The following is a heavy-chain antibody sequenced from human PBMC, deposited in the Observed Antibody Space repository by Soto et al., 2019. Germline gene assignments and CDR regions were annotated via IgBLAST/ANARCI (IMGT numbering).Heavy chain of an antibody. CDR1: GLTFGSRA. CDR3: ARGPTDSYPGSRIFDF. Sequence: GGSLRLSCVASGLTFGSRAMTWVRQAPGEGLQWVSTITDTGGDAKYADSVRGRFVISRDNSKKTLYLQMTSLTAEDSAMYYCARGPTDSYPGSRIFDFWGRGTLVTVSS. J-gene: IGHJ4*02. CDR2: ITDTGGDA. V-gene: IGHV3-23*01. D-gene: IGHD3-10*01.